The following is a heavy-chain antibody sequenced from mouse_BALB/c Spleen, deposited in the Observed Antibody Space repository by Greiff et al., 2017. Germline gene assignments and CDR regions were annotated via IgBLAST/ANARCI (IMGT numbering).Heavy chain of an antibody. V-gene: IGHV14-3*02. CDR3: ARYDGYYSYAMDY. CDR2: IDPANGNT. CDR1: GFNIKDTY. Sequence: VQLKQSGAELVKPGASVKLSCTASGFNIKDTYMHWVKQRPEQGLEWIGRIDPANGNTKYDPKFQGKATITADTSSNTAYLQLSSLTSEDTAVYYCARYDGYYSYAMDYWGQGTSVTVSS. J-gene: IGHJ4*01. D-gene: IGHD2-3*01.